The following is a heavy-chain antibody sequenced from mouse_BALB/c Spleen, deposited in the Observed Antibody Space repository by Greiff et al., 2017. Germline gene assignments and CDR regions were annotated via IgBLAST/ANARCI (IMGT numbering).Heavy chain of an antibody. J-gene: IGHJ2*01. Sequence: DVKLVESGGGLVQPGGSLKLSCAASGFTFSSYGMSWVRQTPDKRLELVATINSNGGSTYYPDSVKGRFTISRDNAKNTLYLQMSSLKSEDTAMYYCARDSLYYGYYFDYWGQGTTLTVSS. CDR2: INSNGGST. CDR3: ARDSLYYGYYFDY. D-gene: IGHD1-1*01. V-gene: IGHV5-6-3*01. CDR1: GFTFSSYG.